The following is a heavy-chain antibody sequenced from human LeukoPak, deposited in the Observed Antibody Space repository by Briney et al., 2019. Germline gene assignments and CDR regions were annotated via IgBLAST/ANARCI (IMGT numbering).Heavy chain of an antibody. V-gene: IGHV4-4*07. CDR1: GGSISSYY. J-gene: IGHJ6*02. CDR3: ARSLDYYYYGMDV. D-gene: IGHD1-1*01. Sequence: SETLSLTCTVSGGSISSYYWSWIRQPAGKGLECIGRISASGSTNYMPSLKSRVTMSLDTSKNQFFLKLSSVTAADTAVYYCARSLDYYYYGMDVWGQGTTVTVSS. CDR2: ISASGST.